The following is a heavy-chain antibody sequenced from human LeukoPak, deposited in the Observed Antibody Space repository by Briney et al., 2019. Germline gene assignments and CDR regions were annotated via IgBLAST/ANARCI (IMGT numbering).Heavy chain of an antibody. Sequence: SETLSLTCTVSGGSISSSSYYWGWIRQPAGKGLEWIGRIYTSGSTDYNPSFKSRVTMSVDTSKNQFSLKLSSVTAADTAVYYCARSWGSSWDYFDYWGQGTLVTVSS. J-gene: IGHJ4*02. CDR3: ARSWGSSWDYFDY. CDR1: GGSISSSSYY. CDR2: IYTSGST. D-gene: IGHD6-13*01. V-gene: IGHV4-61*02.